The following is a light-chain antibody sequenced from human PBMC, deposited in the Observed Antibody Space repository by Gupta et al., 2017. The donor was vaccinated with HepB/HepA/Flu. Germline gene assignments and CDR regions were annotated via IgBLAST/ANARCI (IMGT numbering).Light chain of an antibody. Sequence: DIVLTQSPLSLPVTPGEPASISCRSSQNLLHSNGYDYLDWYLKKPGQSPQLLLYLGSNRASGVPDRFRGGGTGTDFTLKISRVEAEDVGVYYCMQALQTPRTFGQGTKVEIK. CDR1: QNLLHSNGYDY. V-gene: IGKV2-28*01. CDR2: LGS. CDR3: MQALQTPRT. J-gene: IGKJ1*01.